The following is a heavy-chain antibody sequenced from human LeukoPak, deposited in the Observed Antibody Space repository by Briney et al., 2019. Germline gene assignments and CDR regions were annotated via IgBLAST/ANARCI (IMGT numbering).Heavy chain of an antibody. J-gene: IGHJ4*02. D-gene: IGHD3-9*01. CDR3: ARDLWESYDILTGYYSVPDY. V-gene: IGHV3-30*04. Sequence: GRSLRLSCAASGFTFSSYAMHWVRQAPGKGLGWVAVISYDGSNKYYADSVKGRFTISRDNSKNTLYLQMNSLRAEDTAVYYCARDLWESYDILTGYYSVPDYWGQGTLVTVSS. CDR1: GFTFSSYA. CDR2: ISYDGSNK.